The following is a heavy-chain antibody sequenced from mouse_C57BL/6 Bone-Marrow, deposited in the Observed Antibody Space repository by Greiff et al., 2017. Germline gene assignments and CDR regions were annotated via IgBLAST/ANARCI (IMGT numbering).Heavy chain of an antibody. CDR3: TTGGLY. CDR1: GFNIKDDY. J-gene: IGHJ2*01. V-gene: IGHV14-4*01. D-gene: IGHD3-3*01. Sequence: EVQLLQSGAGLVRPGASVKLSCTASGFNIKDDYMHWVKQRPEQGLEWIGWIDPENGDTEYASKFQGKFTITADTSSNTAYLQLSSLTSEDTAVYYCTTGGLYWGQGTTLTVSS. CDR2: IDPENGDT.